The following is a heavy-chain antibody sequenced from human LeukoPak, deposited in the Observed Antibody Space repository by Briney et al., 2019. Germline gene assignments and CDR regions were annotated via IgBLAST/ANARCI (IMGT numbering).Heavy chain of an antibody. D-gene: IGHD5-12*01. CDR2: ISSSGFTI. Sequence: GPLRLSCATSGFTFSSYEMNWVRQAPGKGLEWVSYISSSGFTIYYADSVKGRFTISRDNARNSLFLQMNSLRAEDTAVYYCARLGDKDVDIVATIEWGFDYWGQGALVTVSS. CDR1: GFTFSSYE. J-gene: IGHJ4*02. V-gene: IGHV3-48*03. CDR3: ARLGDKDVDIVATIEWGFDY.